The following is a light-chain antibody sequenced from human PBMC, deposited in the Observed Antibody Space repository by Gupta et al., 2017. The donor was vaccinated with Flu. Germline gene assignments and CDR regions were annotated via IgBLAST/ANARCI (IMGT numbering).Light chain of an antibody. V-gene: IGKV1-39*01. CDR2: GTS. J-gene: IGKJ1*01. CDR3: HQSHSAPQT. Sequence: DIQMTQSPSSLSASVGDRVTITCRASQNISSHLNWYHQRPGKAPKLLIYGTSTLQSGVPSRFSGSASGTLFTLTISGLQPDDFATYYCHQSHSAPQTFGQGTKVE. CDR1: QNISSH.